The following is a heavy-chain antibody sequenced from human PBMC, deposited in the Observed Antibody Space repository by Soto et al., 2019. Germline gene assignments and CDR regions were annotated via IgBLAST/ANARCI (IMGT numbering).Heavy chain of an antibody. J-gene: IGHJ3*02. CDR3: AIPGGGGAFDI. Sequence: QVQLVHSGAEVKKPGSSVKVSCKASGGTFSSYTISWVRQAPGQGLEWMGRIIPILGIANYAQKFQGRVTITADKSTSTAYMELSSLRSEDTAVYYCAIPGGGGAFDIWGQGTMVTVSS. D-gene: IGHD3-16*01. CDR2: IIPILGIA. V-gene: IGHV1-69*02. CDR1: GGTFSSYT.